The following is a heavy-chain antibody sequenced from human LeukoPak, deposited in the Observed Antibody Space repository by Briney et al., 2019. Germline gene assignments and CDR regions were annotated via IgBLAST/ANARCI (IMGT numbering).Heavy chain of an antibody. CDR3: ARQGGGDSSSWYASGDWYFDL. V-gene: IGHV4-39*01. CDR2: IYYSGST. D-gene: IGHD6-13*01. J-gene: IGHJ2*01. Sequence: SETLSLTCTVSGGSISSSSYYWGWISQPPGQGLEWIGSIYYSGSTYYNPSLKSRVTISVDTSKNQFSLKLSSVTAADTAVYYCARQGGGDSSSWYASGDWYFDLWGRGTLVTVSS. CDR1: GGSISSSSYY.